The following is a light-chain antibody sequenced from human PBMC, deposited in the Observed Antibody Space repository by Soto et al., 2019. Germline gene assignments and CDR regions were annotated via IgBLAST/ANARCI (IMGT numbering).Light chain of an antibody. CDR1: RSDVGGYRF. J-gene: IGLJ3*02. V-gene: IGLV2-11*01. Sequence: QSVLTQPRSVSGSPGQSVTISCTGARSDVGGYRFVSWYQQHPDKAPKLMIYDVDKRPSGVPDRFSGSKSGNTASLTISGLQAEDEADYFCCSDASGFTWVFGGGTKLTVL. CDR2: DVD. CDR3: CSDASGFTWV.